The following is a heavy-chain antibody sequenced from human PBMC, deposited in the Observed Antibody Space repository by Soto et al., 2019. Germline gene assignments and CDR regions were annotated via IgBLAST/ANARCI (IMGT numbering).Heavy chain of an antibody. Sequence: QLQLQESGSGLVKPSQTLSLTCAVSGSSISSGSYSWTWIRQPPGKGLEWIAYIYHTGSTYYNPSLKSRVSLSVDTSKNQFSLKLSSVTAADTAVYYCARARYCSGGSCYSDYWGQGTLVTVSS. D-gene: IGHD2-15*01. J-gene: IGHJ4*02. CDR3: ARARYCSGGSCYSDY. V-gene: IGHV4-30-2*01. CDR2: IYHTGST. CDR1: GSSISSGSYS.